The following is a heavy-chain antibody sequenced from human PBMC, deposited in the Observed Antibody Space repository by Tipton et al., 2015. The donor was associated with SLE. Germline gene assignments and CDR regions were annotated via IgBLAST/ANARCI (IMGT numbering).Heavy chain of an antibody. D-gene: IGHD3-10*01. CDR1: GYSISSGYY. Sequence: TLSLTCAVSGYSISSGYYLDWIRQPPGKGLEWIGSIYGSGNSHYNPSLRSRVTISVDTSKNQFSLNLSSVTAADTSVYYCARGAKERITLVRVRPYYFDYWGQGSLVTVSS. CDR3: ARGAKERITLVRVRPYYFDY. V-gene: IGHV4-38-2*01. J-gene: IGHJ4*01. CDR2: IYGSGNS.